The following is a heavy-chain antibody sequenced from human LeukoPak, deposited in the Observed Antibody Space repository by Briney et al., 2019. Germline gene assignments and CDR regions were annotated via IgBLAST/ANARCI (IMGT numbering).Heavy chain of an antibody. CDR3: ARGSEPLRYFDWLLPTSNQETDY. V-gene: IGHV3-21*01. CDR1: GFTFSSYS. J-gene: IGHJ4*02. D-gene: IGHD3-9*01. CDR2: ISSISSYI. Sequence: GSLRLSCAASGFTFSSYSMNWVRQAPGKWLEWVSSISSISSYIYYADSVKGRFTISRDNAKNSLYLQMNSLRAEDTAVYYCARGSEPLRYFDWLLPTSNQETDYWGQGTLVTVSS.